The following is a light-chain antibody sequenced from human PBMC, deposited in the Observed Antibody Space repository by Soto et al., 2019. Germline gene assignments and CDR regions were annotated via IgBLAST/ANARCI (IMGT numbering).Light chain of an antibody. J-gene: IGLJ2*01. V-gene: IGLV3-21*04. CDR3: QVWDSSSVHVV. CDR1: NIGSKS. CDR2: YDS. Sequence: SSVLTQPPSVSVAPGKTARITCGGNNIGSKSVHWYQQKPGQAPVLVIYYDSDRPSAIPERFSGSNSGNTATLTISRVEAGDEADYYCQVWDSSSVHVVFGGGTKLTVL.